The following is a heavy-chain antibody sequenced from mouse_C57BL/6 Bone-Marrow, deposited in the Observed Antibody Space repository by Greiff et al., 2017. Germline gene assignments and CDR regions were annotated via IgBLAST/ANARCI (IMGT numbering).Heavy chain of an antibody. CDR1: GYTFTSYW. J-gene: IGHJ2*01. CDR3: ARNSYGSIYYFDY. V-gene: IGHV1-69*01. CDR2: IDPSDSYT. D-gene: IGHD1-1*01. Sequence: QVQLQQSGAELVMPGASVKLSCKASGYTFTSYWMHWVKQRPGQGLEWIGEIDPSDSYTNYNQKFKGKSTLTVDKSSSTAYMQLSSLTSEDSAVYYCARNSYGSIYYFDYWGQGTTLTVSS.